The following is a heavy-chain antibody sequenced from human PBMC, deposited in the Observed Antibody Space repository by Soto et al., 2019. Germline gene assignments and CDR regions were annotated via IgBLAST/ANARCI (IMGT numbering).Heavy chain of an antibody. J-gene: IGHJ4*02. CDR2: ISYDGSNK. Sequence: QVQLVESGGGVVQPGRSLRLSCAASGFTFSSYGMHWVRQAPGKGLEWVAVISYDGSNKYYADSVKGRFTISRDNSKNTLDLQMTSLRAEDTAVYYCAKARSGWSHDYWGQGTLVTVSS. CDR3: AKARSGWSHDY. D-gene: IGHD6-19*01. CDR1: GFTFSSYG. V-gene: IGHV3-30*18.